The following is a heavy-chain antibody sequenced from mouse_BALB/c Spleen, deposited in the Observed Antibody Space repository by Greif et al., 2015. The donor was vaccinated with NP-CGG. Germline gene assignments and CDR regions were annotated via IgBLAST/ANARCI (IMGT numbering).Heavy chain of an antibody. Sequence: QVQLQQSGAEPAKPGASVKMSCKASGYTFTSYWMHWVKQRPGQGLEWIGYINPSTGYTEYNQKFKDKATLTADKSSSTAYMQLSSLTSEDSAVYYCARLRLRYFDVWGAGTTVTVSS. V-gene: IGHV1-7*01. CDR3: ARLRLRYFDV. D-gene: IGHD1-2*01. CDR1: GYTFTSYW. J-gene: IGHJ1*01. CDR2: INPSTGYT.